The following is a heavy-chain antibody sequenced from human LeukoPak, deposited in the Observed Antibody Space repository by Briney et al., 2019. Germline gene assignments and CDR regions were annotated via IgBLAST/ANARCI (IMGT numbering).Heavy chain of an antibody. J-gene: IGHJ3*02. Sequence: GGSLRLSCAASGFIFSTHSMNWVRQAPGKGLEWVSYISSSSSTIYYADSVKGRFTISRDNAKNSLYLQMNSLRAEDTAVYYCATTWRDGSRRAFDIWGQGTMVTVSS. CDR2: ISSSSSTI. V-gene: IGHV3-48*01. CDR3: ATTWRDGSRRAFDI. D-gene: IGHD6-13*01. CDR1: GFIFSTHS.